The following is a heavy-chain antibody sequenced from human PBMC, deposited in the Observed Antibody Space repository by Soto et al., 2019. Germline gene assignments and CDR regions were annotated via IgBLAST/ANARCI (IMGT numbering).Heavy chain of an antibody. J-gene: IGHJ4*02. CDR2: IYYSGSP. V-gene: IGHV4-31*03. D-gene: IGHD4-17*01. Sequence: QVQLQESGPGLVKPSQTLSLTCTVSGGSISTGGYYWTWIRQHPGKGLEWIGYIYYSGSPYYNPSLKRRVTISVDTSKNQFSLKLSSVTAADTAVYYCARGRAVTRFDNWGQGTLVTVSS. CDR3: ARGRAVTRFDN. CDR1: GGSISTGGYY.